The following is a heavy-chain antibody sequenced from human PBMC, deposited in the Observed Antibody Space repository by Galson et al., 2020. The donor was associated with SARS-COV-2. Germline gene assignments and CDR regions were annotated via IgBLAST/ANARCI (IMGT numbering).Heavy chain of an antibody. Sequence: SETLSLTCTVSGGSISSGGYYWSWIRQHPGKGLEWIGYIYYSGSTYYNPSLKSRVTISVDTSKNQFSLKLSSVTAADTAVYYCARVHVYDDYGGNSWDYWGQGTLVTVSS. J-gene: IGHJ4*02. CDR2: IYYSGST. CDR3: ARVHVYDDYGGNSWDY. CDR1: GGSISSGGYY. D-gene: IGHD4-17*01. V-gene: IGHV4-31*03.